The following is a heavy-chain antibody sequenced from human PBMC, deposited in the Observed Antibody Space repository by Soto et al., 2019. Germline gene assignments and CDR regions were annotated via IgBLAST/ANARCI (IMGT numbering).Heavy chain of an antibody. CDR3: ARDLRHSYANEDWFDP. V-gene: IGHV1-18*01. D-gene: IGHD5-18*01. CDR2: ISAYNGNT. J-gene: IGHJ5*02. CDR1: GYTFTSYG. Sequence: EASLKVSCKASGYTFTSYGISWVRQAPGQGLEWMGWISAYNGNTNYAQKLQGRVTMTTDTSTSTAYMELRSLRSDDTAVYYCARDLRHSYANEDWFDPWGQGTLVTVS.